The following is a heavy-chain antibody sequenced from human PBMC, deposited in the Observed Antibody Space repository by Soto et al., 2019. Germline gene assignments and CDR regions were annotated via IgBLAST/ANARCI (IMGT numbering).Heavy chain of an antibody. CDR3: ARGRGYCSGGSCYWYYYMDV. CDR2: INHSGST. CDR1: GGSFSGYY. Sequence: SETLSLTCAVYGGSFSGYYWSWIRQPPGKGLEWIGEINHSGSTNYNPSIKSRVTISVDRSKNQFSMKMSSVTAADTAVYYCARGRGYCSGGSCYWYYYMDVWGKGTTVTVSS. J-gene: IGHJ6*03. V-gene: IGHV4-34*01. D-gene: IGHD2-15*01.